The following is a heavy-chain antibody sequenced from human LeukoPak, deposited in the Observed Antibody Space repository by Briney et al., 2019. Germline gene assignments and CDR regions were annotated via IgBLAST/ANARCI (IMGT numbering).Heavy chain of an antibody. J-gene: IGHJ6*03. Sequence: PGGSLRLSCAASGFTFSSYSMNWVRQAPGKGLEWVSSISSSSYIYYADSVKGRFTISRDNAKNSLYLQMNSLRAEDTAVYYCARIPPYYYYYYMDVWGKGTTVTVSS. V-gene: IGHV3-21*06. CDR3: ARIPPYYYYYYMDV. CDR1: GFTFSSYS. D-gene: IGHD2-2*02. CDR2: ISSSSYI.